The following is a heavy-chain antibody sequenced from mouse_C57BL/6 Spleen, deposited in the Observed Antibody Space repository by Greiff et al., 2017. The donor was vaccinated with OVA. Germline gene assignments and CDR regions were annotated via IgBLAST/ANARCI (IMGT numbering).Heavy chain of an antibody. D-gene: IGHD3-2*02. CDR3: ARDSSGFDY. J-gene: IGHJ2*01. CDR2: LYPGSGST. Sequence: VKLMESGAELVKPGASVKMSCKASGYTFTSYWITWVKQRPGQGLEWIGDLYPGSGSTNYNEKFKSKATLTVDTSSSPAYMQLSSLTSEDSAVYYCARDSSGFDYWGQGTTLTVSS. V-gene: IGHV1-55*01. CDR1: GYTFTSYW.